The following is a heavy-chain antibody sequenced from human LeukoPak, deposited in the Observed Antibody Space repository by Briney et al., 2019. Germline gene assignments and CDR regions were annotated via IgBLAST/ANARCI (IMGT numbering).Heavy chain of an antibody. CDR2: ISSSSSYI. CDR1: GFTFSSYS. J-gene: IGHJ3*02. Sequence: GGSLRLSCAASGFTFSSYSMNWVRQAPGKGLEWVSSISSSSSYIYYADSVKGRFTISRDNAKNSLYLQMNSLRAEDTAVYYCARDRHKRQVHAFDIWGQGTMVTVSS. CDR3: ARDRHKRQVHAFDI. V-gene: IGHV3-21*01.